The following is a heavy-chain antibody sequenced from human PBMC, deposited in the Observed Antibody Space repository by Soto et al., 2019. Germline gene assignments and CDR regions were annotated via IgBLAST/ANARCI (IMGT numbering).Heavy chain of an antibody. CDR1: GYTFTSYG. CDR2: ISAYNGNT. CDR3: ARLPHPLRFLEWPVVGRSYYCGMEV. V-gene: IGHV1-18*01. Sequence: ASVKVSSKASGYTFTSYGISWVRQAPGQGLEWMGWISAYNGNTNYAQKLQGRVTMTTDTSTSTAYMELRSLRSYDPAVYYCARLPHPLRFLEWPVVGRSYYCGMEVWGQGTTVTGSS. D-gene: IGHD3-3*01. J-gene: IGHJ6*02.